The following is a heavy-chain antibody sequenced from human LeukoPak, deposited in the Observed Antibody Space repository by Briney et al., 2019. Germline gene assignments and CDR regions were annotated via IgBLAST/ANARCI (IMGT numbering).Heavy chain of an antibody. V-gene: IGHV3-21*01. CDR1: GFTFSSYS. D-gene: IGHD1-1*01. Sequence: GGSLRLSCAASGFTFSSYSMNWVRQAPGKGLEWASSISSSSSYIYYADSVKGRFTISRDNAKNSLYLQMNSLRAEDTAVYYCARDRTNWNGYYYYGMDVWGQGTTVTVSS. CDR3: ARDRTNWNGYYYYGMDV. CDR2: ISSSSSYI. J-gene: IGHJ6*02.